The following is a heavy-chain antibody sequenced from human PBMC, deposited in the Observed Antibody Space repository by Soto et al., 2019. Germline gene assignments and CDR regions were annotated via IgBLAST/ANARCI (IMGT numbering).Heavy chain of an antibody. CDR2: LSDSGSST. CDR3: AKVSSSWYSGLFDL. D-gene: IGHD6-13*01. J-gene: IGHJ4*02. Sequence: GGSLRLSCTASGFTFNSHAMTWVRQAPGKGLEWVSGLSDSGSSTYYADSVKGRFTISRDNFMNTVYLQMNTLRVEDTAVYYCAKVSSSWYSGLFDLWGQRTQVTVS. CDR1: GFTFNSHA. V-gene: IGHV3-23*01.